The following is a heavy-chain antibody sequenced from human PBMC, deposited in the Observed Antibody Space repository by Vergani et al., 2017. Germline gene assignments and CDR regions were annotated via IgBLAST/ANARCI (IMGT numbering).Heavy chain of an antibody. CDR1: GGSINTGAYY. Sequence: QVQLQESGPRLVRPSQTLSLTCTVSGGSINTGAYYWSWLRQPAGKGLEWIGRVYTSGMTNYNPSLKSRVTILVDRSKSQLSLQLTSVTAGDTAVYFCARELSYYYGSGSDDYNPYYYEGMDVWGPGTTVTVSS. CDR2: VYTSGMT. CDR3: ARELSYYYGSGSDDYNPYYYEGMDV. D-gene: IGHD3-10*01. V-gene: IGHV4-61*02. J-gene: IGHJ6*02.